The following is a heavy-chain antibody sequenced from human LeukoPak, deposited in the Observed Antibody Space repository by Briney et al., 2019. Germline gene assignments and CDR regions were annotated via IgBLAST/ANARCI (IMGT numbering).Heavy chain of an antibody. D-gene: IGHD2-15*01. CDR2: ISSSGSTI. V-gene: IGHV3-48*03. J-gene: IGHJ4*02. CDR3: ARDNGYCSGGSCYSDWDYFDY. Sequence: PGGSLRLSCAASGFTFSSYEMNCVRQAPGKGLEWVSYISSSGSTIYYADSVKGRFTISRDNAKNSLYLQMNSLRAEDTAVYYCARDNGYCSGGSCYSDWDYFDYWGQGTLVTVSS. CDR1: GFTFSSYE.